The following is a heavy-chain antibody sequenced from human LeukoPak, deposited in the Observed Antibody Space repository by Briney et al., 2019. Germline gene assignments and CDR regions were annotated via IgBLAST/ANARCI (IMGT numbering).Heavy chain of an antibody. V-gene: IGHV3-23*01. CDR3: ARVPITLAGTKDAKYFQH. CDR2: ISGSGGST. CDR1: GFTFSSYG. Sequence: GGSLRLSCAASGFTFSSYGMSWVRQAPGEGLEWVSSISGSGGSTYYADSVKDRFTISRDNSKNTLYLQMNSLRAEDTAVYYCARVPITLAGTKDAKYFQHWGQGTLVTVSS. D-gene: IGHD6-19*01. J-gene: IGHJ1*01.